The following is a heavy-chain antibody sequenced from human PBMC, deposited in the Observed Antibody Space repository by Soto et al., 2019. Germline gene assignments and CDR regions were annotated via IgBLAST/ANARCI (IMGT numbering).Heavy chain of an antibody. J-gene: IGHJ6*03. CDR1: GYTFTGYY. Sequence: ASVKVSCKASGYTFTGYYMHWVRQAPGQGLEWMGWINPNSGGTNYAQKFQGWVTMTRDTSISTAYMELSRLRSEDTAVYYCARGIVVAGIRGYYYYYYMDVWGKGTTVTVSS. V-gene: IGHV1-2*04. CDR3: ARGIVVAGIRGYYYYYYMDV. D-gene: IGHD6-19*01. CDR2: INPNSGGT.